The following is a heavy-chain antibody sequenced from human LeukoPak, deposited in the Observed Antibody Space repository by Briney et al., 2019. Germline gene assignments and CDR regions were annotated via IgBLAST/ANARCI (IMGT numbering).Heavy chain of an antibody. CDR3: ARHGYCSGGSCYSWGYYYYMDV. V-gene: IGHV4-61*02. CDR2: IYTSEST. D-gene: IGHD2-15*01. CDR1: GDSISSGSYY. J-gene: IGHJ6*03. Sequence: SQTLSLTCTVSGDSISSGSYYWGWIRQPAGKGLEWIGRIYTSESTNYNPSLKSRVTIFVDTSKNQFSLKLSSVTAADTAVYYCARHGYCSGGSCYSWGYYYYMDVWGKGTTVTISS.